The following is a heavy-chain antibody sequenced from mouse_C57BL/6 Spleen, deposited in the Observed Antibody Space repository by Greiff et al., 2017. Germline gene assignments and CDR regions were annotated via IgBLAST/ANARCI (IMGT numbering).Heavy chain of an antibody. CDR1: GFTFSSYA. D-gene: IGHD1-1*01. J-gene: IGHJ1*03. CDR2: ISDGGSYT. CDR3: ARERMILITTVVAPYFDV. Sequence: EVQVVESGGGLVKPGGSLKLSCAASGFTFSSYAMSWVRQTPEKRLEWVATISDGGSYTYYPDNVKGRFTISRDNAKNNLYLQMSHLKSEDTAMYYCARERMILITTVVAPYFDVWGTGTTVTVSS. V-gene: IGHV5-4*01.